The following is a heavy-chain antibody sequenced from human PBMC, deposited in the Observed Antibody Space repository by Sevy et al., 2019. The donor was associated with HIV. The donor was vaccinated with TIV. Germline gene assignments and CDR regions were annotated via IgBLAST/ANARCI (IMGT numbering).Heavy chain of an antibody. D-gene: IGHD1-26*01. CDR3: ARGPPDGSYDYFDY. CDR2: IYSGGNT. J-gene: IGHJ4*02. CDR1: GFTVSSNY. V-gene: IGHV3-53*01. Sequence: GGSLRLSCAASGFTVSSNYMSWVRQAPGKGLEWVSAIYSGGNTYYADSVKGRFTISRDNAKNTLYLQMNSLRADDTAVYYCARGPPDGSYDYFDYWGQGTLVTVSS.